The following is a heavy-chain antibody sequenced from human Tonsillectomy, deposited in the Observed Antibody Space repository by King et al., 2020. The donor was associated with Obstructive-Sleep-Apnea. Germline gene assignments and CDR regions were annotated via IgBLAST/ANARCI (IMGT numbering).Heavy chain of an antibody. CDR3: ASHPGHIGGYDFDY. Sequence: QLQESGPGLVKPSETLSLTCTVSGGSISSYYWSWIRQPPGKGLEWIGYIYYSGSTNYNPSLKSRVTITVDTSKNQFSLKLSSVTAADTAVYYWASHPGHIGGYDFDYWGQGTLVTVSS. CDR2: IYYSGST. J-gene: IGHJ4*02. V-gene: IGHV4-59*08. CDR1: GGSISSYY. D-gene: IGHD5-12*01.